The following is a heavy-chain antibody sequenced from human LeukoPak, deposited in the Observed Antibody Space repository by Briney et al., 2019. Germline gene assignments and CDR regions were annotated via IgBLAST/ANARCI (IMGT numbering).Heavy chain of an antibody. CDR2: ISPYNGNT. CDR1: GYTLTDYA. V-gene: IGHV1-18*01. D-gene: IGHD3-22*01. Sequence: ASVKVSCKASGYTLTDYALNWVRQAPGQGLEWMGWISPYNGNTNYAQKLQGRVTMTTDTSTSTAYMDLRSLRSDDTAVYYCARKLYDSSRYGQTYYFDYWGQGTLVTVSS. J-gene: IGHJ4*02. CDR3: ARKLYDSSRYGQTYYFDY.